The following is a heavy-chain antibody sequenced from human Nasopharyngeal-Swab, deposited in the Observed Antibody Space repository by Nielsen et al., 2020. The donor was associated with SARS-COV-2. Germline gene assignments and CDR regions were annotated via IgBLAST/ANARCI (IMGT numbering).Heavy chain of an antibody. Sequence: ASVKVSCKASGYTFTTYPMHWVRQAPGQRLEWMGWINTGSGNTKYSQKSQDRVTITRDTSASTAYMELTSLRSEDTAVYYCARVTAAGDFDYWGQGTLVTVSS. CDR3: ARVTAAGDFDY. CDR2: INTGSGNT. J-gene: IGHJ4*02. CDR1: GYTFTTYP. D-gene: IGHD6-13*01. V-gene: IGHV1-3*04.